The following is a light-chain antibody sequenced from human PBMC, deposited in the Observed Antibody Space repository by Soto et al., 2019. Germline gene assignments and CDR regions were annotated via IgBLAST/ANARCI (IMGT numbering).Light chain of an antibody. CDR2: EVT. CDR1: TGDVGSYNL. V-gene: IGLV2-23*02. J-gene: IGLJ2*01. CDR3: CSYAGSSTFVL. Sequence: QSALTQPASVSGSPGQSITIPCTGTTGDVGSYNLVSWYQQHPGKAPKLIIYEVTKRPSGVSNRFSGSPSGNTASLTISGLQAEDEADYYCCSYAGSSTFVLFGGGTQLTVL.